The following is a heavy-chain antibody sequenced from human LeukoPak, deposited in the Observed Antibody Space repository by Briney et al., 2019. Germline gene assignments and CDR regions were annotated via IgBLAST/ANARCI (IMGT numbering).Heavy chain of an antibody. V-gene: IGHV3-48*02. Sequence: GGSLRLSCAASGFTFSSYSMNWVRQAPGKGLEWVSYISSSSSTIYYADSVKGRFTISRDNAKNSLYLQMNSLRDEDTAVYYCARDQGSIVVVPAAITVRSVPYGMDVWGQGTTVTVSS. J-gene: IGHJ6*02. D-gene: IGHD2-2*02. CDR1: GFTFSSYS. CDR3: ARDQGSIVVVPAAITVRSVPYGMDV. CDR2: ISSSSSTI.